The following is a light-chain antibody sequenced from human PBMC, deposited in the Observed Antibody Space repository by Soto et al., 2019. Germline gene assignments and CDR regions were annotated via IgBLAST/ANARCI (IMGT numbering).Light chain of an antibody. J-gene: IGKJ3*01. V-gene: IGKV3-20*01. CDR1: QGVSSSHSSY. CDR3: HQYGSSPIFT. CDR2: DAS. Sequence: EIVFTQSPGTLSLSPRERATLSCWASQGVSSSHSSYLAWYQQKPCQAPRLLIYDASSRATGIPDRFSGSGSGTTFTLPISRLEPQDFAVYYCHQYGSSPIFTFGPGTKVDIK.